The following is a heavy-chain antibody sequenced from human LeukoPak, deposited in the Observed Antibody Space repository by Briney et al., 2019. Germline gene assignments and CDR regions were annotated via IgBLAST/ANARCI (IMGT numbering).Heavy chain of an antibody. Sequence: SGGSLRLSCAASGFTFSTYSMNWVRQAPGKGLVWVSRINTDGSRTSYADSVTGRFTISRDNAQNTVYLQMNSLRAEDTAVYYCARVGQGEWYFDLWGRGTLVTVSS. CDR3: ARVGQGEWYFDL. CDR1: GFTFSTYS. V-gene: IGHV3-74*01. J-gene: IGHJ2*01. CDR2: INTDGSRT. D-gene: IGHD1-26*01.